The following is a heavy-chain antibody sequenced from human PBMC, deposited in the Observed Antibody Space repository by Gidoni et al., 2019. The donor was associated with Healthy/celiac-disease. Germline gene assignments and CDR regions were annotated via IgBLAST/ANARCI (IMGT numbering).Heavy chain of an antibody. CDR1: GYTFTSYD. V-gene: IGHV1-8*01. CDR2: MNPNSGNT. CDR3: ARGVRGYDWGYYYYYMDV. Sequence: QVQLVQSGAEVKTPGASVKVSCKASGYTFTSYDINWVRQATGQGLEWMGWMNPNSGNTGYAQKFQGRVTMTRNTSISTAYMELSSLRSEDTAVYYCARGVRGYDWGYYYYYMDVWGKGTTVTVSS. D-gene: IGHD5-12*01. J-gene: IGHJ6*03.